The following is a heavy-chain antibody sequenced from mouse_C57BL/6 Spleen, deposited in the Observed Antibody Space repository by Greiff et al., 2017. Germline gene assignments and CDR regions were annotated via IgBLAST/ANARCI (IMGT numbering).Heavy chain of an antibody. J-gene: IGHJ2*01. CDR2: LYPGNSDT. D-gene: IGHD2-5*01. V-gene: IGHV1-5*01. Sequence: VQLKESGTVLARPGASVKMSCKTSGYTFTSYWMHWVQQRPGQGLEWIGALYPGNSDTSYTQKFKGKAKLTAVPSDSTADRELRRVTNEDYAVDNCTRKEDYYSNYEYWGQGTTLKVAS. CDR1: GYTFTSYW. CDR3: TRKEDYYSNYEY.